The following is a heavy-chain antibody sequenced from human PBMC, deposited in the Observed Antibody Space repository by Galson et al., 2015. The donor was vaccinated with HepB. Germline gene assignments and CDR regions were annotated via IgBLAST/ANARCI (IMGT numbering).Heavy chain of an antibody. CDR3: ARHSGDSGYDFSRRDLFY. D-gene: IGHD5-12*01. CDR1: GYSFTSHW. J-gene: IGHJ4*02. CDR2: IDPSDSYT. V-gene: IGHV5-10-1*01. Sequence: QSGAEVKKPGESLRISCKGSGYSFTSHWISWVRQMPGKGLEWMGRIDPSDSYTNYSPSFQGHVTISADKSISTAYLQWSSLKASDTAMYYCARHSGDSGYDFSRRDLFYWGQGTLVTVSS.